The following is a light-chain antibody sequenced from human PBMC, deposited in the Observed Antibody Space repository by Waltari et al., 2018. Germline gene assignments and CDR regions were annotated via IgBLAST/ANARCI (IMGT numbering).Light chain of an antibody. Sequence: DIVLTQSPGTLSLSPGERATLPCTASQSISRNYLAWYQQKPAQAPRLLIYGASSRATGIPDRFSGSGSGTDFTLTISRLEPEDLAVYYCQQYGSSPFTFGPGTKVDIK. CDR1: QSISRNY. V-gene: IGKV3-20*01. J-gene: IGKJ3*01. CDR2: GAS. CDR3: QQYGSSPFT.